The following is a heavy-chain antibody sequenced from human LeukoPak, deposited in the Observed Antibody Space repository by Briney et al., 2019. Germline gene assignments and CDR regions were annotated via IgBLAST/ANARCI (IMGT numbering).Heavy chain of an antibody. Sequence: PSETLSLTCTASGVSMRSYYWSWIRQPPGKGLEWIGYVFSSGSTDYNPSLKSRVTMSVVTSRNQFSLNLRSVTAADTAVYYCTRGGWLRFDYWGQGILVTVSS. CDR1: GVSMRSYY. CDR3: TRGGWLRFDY. J-gene: IGHJ4*02. CDR2: VFSSGST. V-gene: IGHV4-59*01. D-gene: IGHD5-12*01.